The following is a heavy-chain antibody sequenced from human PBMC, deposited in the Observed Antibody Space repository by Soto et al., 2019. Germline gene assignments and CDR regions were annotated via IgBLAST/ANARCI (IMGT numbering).Heavy chain of an antibody. D-gene: IGHD1-26*01. Sequence: ASVKVSCKASGYTFTSYGISWVRQAPGQGLQWMGWISGYNSETKYAQKFQGRLSMTTDTSTSTVYMELRSLRSYDTAGYFCARQSVGRFQAYYGMEVWGQGTTVTVSS. CDR2: ISGYNSET. CDR3: ARQSVGRFQAYYGMEV. CDR1: GYTFTSYG. V-gene: IGHV1-18*01. J-gene: IGHJ6*02.